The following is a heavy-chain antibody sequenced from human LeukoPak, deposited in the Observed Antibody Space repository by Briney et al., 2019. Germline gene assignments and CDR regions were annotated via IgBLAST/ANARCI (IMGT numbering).Heavy chain of an antibody. J-gene: IGHJ5*02. CDR1: VYIFSGHY. CDR3: ARVLFPSGPTHCFDP. D-gene: IGHD2-21*01. Sequence: ASVKVSCKASVYIFSGHYIQWVRQAPGQGLEWMGWINPASGGTNNAQKFHGRVTMTTDTSISTLYMELNSLRSDDTAVYYCARVLFPSGPTHCFDPWGQGTLVTVSS. V-gene: IGHV1-2*02. CDR2: INPASGGT.